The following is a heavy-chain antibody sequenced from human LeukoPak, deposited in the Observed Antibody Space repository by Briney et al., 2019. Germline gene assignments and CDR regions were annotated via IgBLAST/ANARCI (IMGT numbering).Heavy chain of an antibody. CDR2: IIPIFGTA. CDR3: ARASGGYCSSTSCYDY. D-gene: IGHD2-2*01. V-gene: IGHV1-69*13. J-gene: IGHJ4*02. Sequence: ASVKVSCKASGGTFSSYAISWVRQAPGQGLEWMGGIIPIFGTANYAQKFQGRVTITADESTSTAYMELSSLRSEDTAVYYCARASGGYCSSTSCYDYWGQGTLVTVSS. CDR1: GGTFSSYA.